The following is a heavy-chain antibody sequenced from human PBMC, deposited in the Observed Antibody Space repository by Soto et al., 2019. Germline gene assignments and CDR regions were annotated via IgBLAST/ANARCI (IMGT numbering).Heavy chain of an antibody. J-gene: IGHJ6*02. V-gene: IGHV1-69*06. Sequence: VASVKVSCKASGGTFSSYAISWVRQAPGQGLEWMGGIIPIFGTANYAQKFQGRVTITADKSTSTAYMELSSLRSEDTAVYYCASLQAAAAWKGTVGEYYYYYYGMDVWGQGTTVTVSS. CDR1: GGTFSSYA. CDR3: ASLQAAAAWKGTVGEYYYYYYGMDV. CDR2: IIPIFGTA. D-gene: IGHD6-13*01.